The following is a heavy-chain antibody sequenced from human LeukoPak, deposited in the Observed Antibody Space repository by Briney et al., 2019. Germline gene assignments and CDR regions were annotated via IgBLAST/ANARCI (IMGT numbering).Heavy chain of an antibody. Sequence: PSQALSLTCTVSGGSISSGDYYWSWIRQPPGRGLEWIGYIYYSGSTYYNPSLKSRVTISVDTSKNQFSLKLSSVTAADTAVYYCARTPYDIDAFDIWGQGTMVTVSS. J-gene: IGHJ3*02. D-gene: IGHD3-22*01. V-gene: IGHV4-30-4*01. CDR1: GGSISSGDYY. CDR2: IYYSGST. CDR3: ARTPYDIDAFDI.